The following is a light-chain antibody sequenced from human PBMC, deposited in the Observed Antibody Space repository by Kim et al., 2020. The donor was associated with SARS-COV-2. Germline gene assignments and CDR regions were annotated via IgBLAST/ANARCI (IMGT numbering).Light chain of an antibody. CDR3: QQYNNCPYT. Sequence: SLSQGQTPTHCCRACQSVRITLSCSEQKPGPPPRLLICGASAQSTGIPARCSGGGSGPHFTLPISGLQCEDFAVYSCQQYNNCPYTFGQGTKLEI. J-gene: IGKJ2*01. V-gene: IGKV3-15*01. CDR2: GAS. CDR1: QSVRIT.